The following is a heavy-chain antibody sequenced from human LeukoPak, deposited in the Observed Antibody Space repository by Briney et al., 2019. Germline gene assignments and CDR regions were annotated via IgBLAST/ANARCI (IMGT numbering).Heavy chain of an antibody. CDR3: ARSEARFGVVTNYYYYYMDV. V-gene: IGHV1-8*03. J-gene: IGHJ6*03. D-gene: IGHD3-3*01. Sequence: ASVKVSCKASGYTFTSYDINWVRQATGQGLEWMGWMNPNSGNTGYAQKFQGRVTITRNTSISTAYMELSSLRSEDTAVYYCARSEARFGVVTNYYYYYMDVWGKGTTVTVSS. CDR2: MNPNSGNT. CDR1: GYTFTSYD.